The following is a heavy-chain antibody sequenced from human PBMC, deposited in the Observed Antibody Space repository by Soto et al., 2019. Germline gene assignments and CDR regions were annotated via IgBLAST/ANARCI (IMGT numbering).Heavy chain of an antibody. D-gene: IGHD2-2*01. Sequence: SETLSLTCAVYGGSFSVYYWSWIRHPPGKGLEWIGEISHSGSTNYNPSLKSRVTISVDTSKNQFSLKLSSVTAADKAVYYCARRPAVVPAAIDYYGMDVWGQGTTVTVSS. CDR3: ARRPAVVPAAIDYYGMDV. J-gene: IGHJ6*02. CDR2: ISHSGST. V-gene: IGHV4-34*01. CDR1: GGSFSVYY.